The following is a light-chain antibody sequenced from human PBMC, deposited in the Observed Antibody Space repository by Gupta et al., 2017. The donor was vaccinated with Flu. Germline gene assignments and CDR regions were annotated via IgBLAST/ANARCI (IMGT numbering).Light chain of an antibody. Sequence: DVVMAQSPLSLPVTLGQTASISCRSSQSLVYSDGNSYLNWFDQRQGQSPRRLIYKVSNRDAGVQDRFSGSGWGKHVAINNIRGEEEEVGGYYYRQCKHWPPFPFGHGTKVDIK. CDR1: QSLVYSDGNSY. CDR2: KVS. CDR3: RQCKHWPPFP. J-gene: IGKJ3*01. V-gene: IGKV2-30*01.